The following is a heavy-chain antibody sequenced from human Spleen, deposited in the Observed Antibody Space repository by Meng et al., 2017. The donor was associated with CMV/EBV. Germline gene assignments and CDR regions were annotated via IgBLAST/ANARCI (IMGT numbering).Heavy chain of an antibody. CDR2: ISSSSNTI. Sequence: GESLKISCAASGFTFSTYSMNWVRQAPGKGLEWVSYISSSSNTIYYAASVKGRFTISRDNAKNSLYLQMNSLRAEDTAVYYCARNILTAYYTFDYWGQGTLVTVSS. CDR1: GFTFSTYS. CDR3: ARNILTAYYTFDY. V-gene: IGHV3-48*04. J-gene: IGHJ4*02. D-gene: IGHD3-9*01.